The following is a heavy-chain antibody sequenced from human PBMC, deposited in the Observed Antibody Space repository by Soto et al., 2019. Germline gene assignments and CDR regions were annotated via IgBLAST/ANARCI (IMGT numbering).Heavy chain of an antibody. D-gene: IGHD4-17*01. Sequence: PSETLCLPCTVAGGSISSYYWIWIRQPQGKGLEWIGYIYYSGSTNYNPSLKSRVTISVDTSKNQFSLKLSSVTAADTAVYYCARDGSGHGDFPYFDYWGQGTLVTVSS. J-gene: IGHJ4*02. CDR1: GGSISSYY. CDR2: IYYSGST. V-gene: IGHV4-59*01. CDR3: ARDGSGHGDFPYFDY.